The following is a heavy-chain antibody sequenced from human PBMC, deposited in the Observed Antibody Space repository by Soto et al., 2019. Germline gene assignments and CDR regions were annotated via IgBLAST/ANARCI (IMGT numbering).Heavy chain of an antibody. CDR2: IKQDGSEK. Sequence: EVQLVESGGGLVQPGGSLRLSCAASGFTFSSYWMSWVRQAPGKGLEWVANIKQDGSEKYYVDSVKGRFTISRDNAKNSLYLQMNSLRDEDTAVYCGARVGIVGATRGADCGMDVWGQGTTVTVSS. CDR1: GFTFSSYW. CDR3: ARVGIVGATRGADCGMDV. J-gene: IGHJ6*02. D-gene: IGHD1-26*01. V-gene: IGHV3-7*05.